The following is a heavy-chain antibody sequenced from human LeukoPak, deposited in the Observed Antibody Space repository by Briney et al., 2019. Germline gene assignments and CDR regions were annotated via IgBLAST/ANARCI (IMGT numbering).Heavy chain of an antibody. D-gene: IGHD1-26*01. V-gene: IGHV4-61*01. CDR2: IYYSGST. CDR3: ARLASGSYGPLTPFDY. Sequence: SETLSLTCTVSGGSVSSGSYYWSWIRQPPGKGLEWIGYIYYSGSTNYNPSLKSRVTISVDTSKNQFSLKLISVTAADTAVYYSARLASGSYGPLTPFDYWGQGTLVTVSS. CDR1: GGSVSSGSYY. J-gene: IGHJ4*02.